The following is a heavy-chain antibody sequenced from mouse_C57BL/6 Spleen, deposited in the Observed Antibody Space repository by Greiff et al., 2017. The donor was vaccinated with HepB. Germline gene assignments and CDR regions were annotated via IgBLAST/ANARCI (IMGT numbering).Heavy chain of an antibody. CDR1: GFTFSSYA. Sequence: EVKLMESGGGLVKPGGSLKLSCAASGFTFSSYAMSWVRQTPEKRLEWVATISDGGSYTYYPDNVTGRFTISRDNAKNNLYLQMSHLKSEDTAMYYCARAHYYSNYLYYFDYWGQGTTLTVSS. CDR3: ARAHYYSNYLYYFDY. V-gene: IGHV5-4*03. D-gene: IGHD2-5*01. J-gene: IGHJ2*01. CDR2: ISDGGSYT.